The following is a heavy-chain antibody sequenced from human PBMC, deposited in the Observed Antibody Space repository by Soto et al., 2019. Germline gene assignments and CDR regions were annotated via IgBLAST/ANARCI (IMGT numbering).Heavy chain of an antibody. CDR3: ARDGSSIVVVPAAPPFCDY. J-gene: IGHJ4*02. CDR1: GFTFSSYS. D-gene: IGHD2-2*01. Sequence: GGSLRLSCAASGFTFSSYSMNWVRQAPGKGLEWVSYISSSSSTIYYADSVKGRFTISRDNAKNSLYLQMNSLRAEDTAVYYSARDGSSIVVVPAAPPFCDYWGQGTLVTVSS. CDR2: ISSSSSTI. V-gene: IGHV3-48*01.